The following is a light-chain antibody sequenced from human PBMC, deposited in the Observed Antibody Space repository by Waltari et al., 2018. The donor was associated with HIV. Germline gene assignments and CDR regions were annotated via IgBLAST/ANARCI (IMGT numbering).Light chain of an antibody. Sequence: EIVLTQSPATLSLSPGERATLSCGASQSVSNNYLAWYQQKPGLPPRLLIYDASSSAAGIPDRFSGSGSGTDFTLTISRLETEDYVVYYCHQYGSSISYSFGQGTKLEIK. CDR3: HQYGSSISYS. CDR1: QSVSNNY. CDR2: DAS. J-gene: IGKJ2*03. V-gene: IGKV3D-20*01.